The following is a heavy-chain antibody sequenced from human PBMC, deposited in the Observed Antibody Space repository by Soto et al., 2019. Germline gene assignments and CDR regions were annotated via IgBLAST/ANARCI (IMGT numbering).Heavy chain of an antibody. CDR2: IYYSGRT. V-gene: IGHV4-59*01. CDR3: ARDFVVAATRHAFDI. Sequence: QVQLQESGPGLVKPSETLSLTCTVSGGSISSYYWSWIRQPPGKGLEWIGYIYYSGRTNYNPSLKSRVTISVDKSKNLFALKLSSVTAADTAVYYCARDFVVAATRHAFDIWGQGNMVTVSS. D-gene: IGHD2-15*01. J-gene: IGHJ3*02. CDR1: GGSISSYY.